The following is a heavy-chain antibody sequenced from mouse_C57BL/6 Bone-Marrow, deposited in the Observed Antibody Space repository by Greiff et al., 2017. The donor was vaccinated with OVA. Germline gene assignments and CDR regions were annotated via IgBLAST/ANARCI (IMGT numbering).Heavy chain of an antibody. CDR1: GYTFTSYW. J-gene: IGHJ4*01. D-gene: IGHD2-4*01. CDR2: IDPSDSYT. Sequence: QVQLQQPGAELVKPGASVKLSCKASGYTFTSYWMQWVKQRPGQGLEWIGEIDPSDSYTNYNQKFKGKATLTVDTSSSSAYMQLRSLTSEDSAVYYCARDDYDRIPLCYYAMDYWGQGTAVTVSS. CDR3: ARDDYDRIPLCYYAMDY. V-gene: IGHV1-50*01.